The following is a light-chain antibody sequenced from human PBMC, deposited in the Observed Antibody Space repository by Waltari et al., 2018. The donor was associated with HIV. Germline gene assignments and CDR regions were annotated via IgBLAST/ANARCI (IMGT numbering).Light chain of an antibody. CDR3: ATWDWRLRAVV. V-gene: IGLV1-51*02. CDR2: WKN. Sequence: QSVLTQPPSVSASPGQKVNISCSGSSSNIGNNHVSWYQQLPGSAPKLLIYWKNTRPPGIRDRFSGSKSGTSATLGITGLQTGDEADYYCATWDWRLRAVVFGGGTKLVVL. CDR1: SSNIGNNH. J-gene: IGLJ2*01.